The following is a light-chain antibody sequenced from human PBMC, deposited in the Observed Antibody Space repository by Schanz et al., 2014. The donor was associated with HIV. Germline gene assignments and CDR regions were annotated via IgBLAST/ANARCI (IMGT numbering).Light chain of an antibody. Sequence: AIQMTQSPSSLSASVGDRVTFTCRASQDVRGDLSWYQQKSGKAPKLLIYAVSTLESGVPSRFSGSGSGTDFALTISSLQPEDFATYYCLQDSSKPYTFGQGTNLEIK. J-gene: IGKJ2*01. V-gene: IGKV1-6*02. CDR1: QDVRGD. CDR3: LQDSSKPYT. CDR2: AVS.